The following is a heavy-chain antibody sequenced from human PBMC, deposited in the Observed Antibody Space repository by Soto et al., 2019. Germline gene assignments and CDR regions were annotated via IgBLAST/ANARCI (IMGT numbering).Heavy chain of an antibody. V-gene: IGHV1-18*01. CDR3: ARDGESYNYDSSGYFGDY. D-gene: IGHD3-22*01. J-gene: IGHJ4*02. CDR1: GYTFSSYG. Sequence: GASVKVSCKASGYTFSSYGISWVRQAPGQGLEWMGWISAYNGNTNYAQKLQGRVTMSTDTSTSTAYMELRSLRSDDTAVFYCARDGESYNYDSSGYFGDYWGQGTLVTVSS. CDR2: ISAYNGNT.